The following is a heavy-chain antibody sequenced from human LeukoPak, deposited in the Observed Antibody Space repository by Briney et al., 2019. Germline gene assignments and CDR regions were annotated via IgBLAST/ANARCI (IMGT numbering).Heavy chain of an antibody. CDR3: ARADYGLKYYFDY. V-gene: IGHV4-34*01. CDR2: INHSGST. CDR1: GGSFSGYY. D-gene: IGHD4-17*01. Sequence: SETLSLTCAVYGGSFSGYYWSWIRQPPGKGREWIGEINHSGSTNYNPSLKSRVTISVDTSKNQFSLKLSSVTAADTAVYYCARADYGLKYYFDYWGQGTLVTVSS. J-gene: IGHJ4*02.